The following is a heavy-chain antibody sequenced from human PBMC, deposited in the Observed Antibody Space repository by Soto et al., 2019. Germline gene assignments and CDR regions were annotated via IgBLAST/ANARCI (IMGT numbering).Heavy chain of an antibody. CDR1: GGSISSSTYY. D-gene: IGHD2-2*01. V-gene: IGHV4-39*01. Sequence: SETLSLTCTVSGGSISSSTYYWGWIRQPPGKGLEWIASIYYSGSTYYNPSLKSRVTISVDTSKNQFSLKLSSVTAADTAVYYCARLSPFHCSSTSCYHYYYMDVWGKGTTVTVSS. CDR3: ARLSPFHCSSTSCYHYYYMDV. CDR2: IYYSGST. J-gene: IGHJ6*03.